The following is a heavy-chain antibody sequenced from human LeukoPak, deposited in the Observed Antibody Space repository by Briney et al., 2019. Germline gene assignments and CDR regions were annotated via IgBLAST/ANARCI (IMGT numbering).Heavy chain of an antibody. J-gene: IGHJ5*02. CDR2: IYYSGST. CDR1: GGSISNYY. V-gene: IGHV4-59*01. D-gene: IGHD3-10*01. Sequence: SQTLSLTCSVSGGSISNYYWSWIRQPPGKGLEWIGFIYYSGSTNYNPSLKSRVTISVDTSKNQFSLKLSSVTAADTAVYYCARSALMVRGVSKFDPWGQGTLVTVSS. CDR3: ARSALMVRGVSKFDP.